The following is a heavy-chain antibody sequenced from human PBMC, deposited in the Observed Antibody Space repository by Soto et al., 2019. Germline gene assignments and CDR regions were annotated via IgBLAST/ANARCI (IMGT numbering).Heavy chain of an antibody. CDR1: GFTFSSYA. CDR2: ISYDGSNK. Sequence: GGSLRLSCAASGFTFSSYAIHWVRQAPGKGLEWVAVISYDGSNKYYADSVKGRFTISRDNSKNTLYLQMNSLRAEDTAVYYCARDTRRAWELLRSYYFDYWGQGTLVTVSS. D-gene: IGHD1-26*01. V-gene: IGHV3-30-3*01. J-gene: IGHJ4*02. CDR3: ARDTRRAWELLRSYYFDY.